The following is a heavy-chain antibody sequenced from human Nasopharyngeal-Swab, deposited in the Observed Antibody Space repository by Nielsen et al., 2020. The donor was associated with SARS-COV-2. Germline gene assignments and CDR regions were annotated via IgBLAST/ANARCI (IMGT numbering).Heavy chain of an antibody. D-gene: IGHD4-11*01. V-gene: IGHV5-51*01. CDR2: IYPGDADS. Sequence: GESLKISCKGSEYSFSNYWIGWVRQMPGKGLEWMGIIYPGDADSRYTPSFQGQVTITADTSISTAYLQWRSLKASDTAIYYCARGGDYSRTHFDYWGQGTLVTVSS. J-gene: IGHJ4*02. CDR1: EYSFSNYW. CDR3: ARGGDYSRTHFDY.